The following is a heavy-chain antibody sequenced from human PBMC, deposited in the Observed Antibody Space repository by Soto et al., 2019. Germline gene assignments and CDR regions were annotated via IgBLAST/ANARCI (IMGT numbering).Heavy chain of an antibody. D-gene: IGHD2-15*01. J-gene: IGHJ4*02. CDR2: ISGSGGST. V-gene: IGHV3-23*01. CDR1: GFTFSSYA. CDR3: AKDQMDGMVAASDY. Sequence: GGSLRLSCAASGFTFSSYAMSWVRQAPGKGLEWVSAISGSGGSTYYADSVKGRFTISRDNSKNTLYLQMNSLRAEDTAVYYCAKDQMDGMVAASDYWGQGTLVTVSS.